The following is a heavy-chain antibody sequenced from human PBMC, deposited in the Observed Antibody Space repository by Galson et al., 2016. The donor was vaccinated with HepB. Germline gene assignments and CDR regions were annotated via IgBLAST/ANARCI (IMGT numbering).Heavy chain of an antibody. Sequence: ETLSLTCTVSGGSISSSSYYWGWVRQPPGKGLERIGSIYYSGSTYYNPSLKSRVTISVDTSKNQFSLKLSSVTAADTAVYYCANTMVRGVTTFDYWGQGTLVTVAS. V-gene: IGHV4-39*01. CDR1: GGSISSSSYY. CDR3: ANTMVRGVTTFDY. CDR2: IYYSGST. D-gene: IGHD3-10*01. J-gene: IGHJ4*02.